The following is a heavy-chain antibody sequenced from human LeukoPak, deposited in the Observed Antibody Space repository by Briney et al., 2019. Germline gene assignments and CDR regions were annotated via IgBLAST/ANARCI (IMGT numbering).Heavy chain of an antibody. V-gene: IGHV4-59*01. CDR2: IYYSGST. Sequence: SETLSLTCTVSGGSISSYYWSWIRQPPGKGLEWIGYIYYSGSTNYNPSLKGRVTISVDTSKNQFSLKLSSVTAADTAVYYCARGRLSSGVDYWGQGTLVTVSS. J-gene: IGHJ4*02. CDR3: ARGRLSSGVDY. CDR1: GGSISSYY. D-gene: IGHD6-19*01.